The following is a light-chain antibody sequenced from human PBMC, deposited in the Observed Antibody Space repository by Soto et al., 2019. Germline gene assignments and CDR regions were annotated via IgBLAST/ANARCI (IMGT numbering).Light chain of an antibody. J-gene: IGKJ4*01. CDR2: ATS. CDR1: HRVSSY. CDR3: QQDNNWQLT. V-gene: IGKV3-15*01. Sequence: EIVMTQSPATLSVSPGERATLSCRASHRVSSYLAWYQQKPGQAPRLLIYATSTRATGIPARFSGSGSWREFTLTISRLQPEDLAVYYCQQDNNWQLTMGGCTKV.